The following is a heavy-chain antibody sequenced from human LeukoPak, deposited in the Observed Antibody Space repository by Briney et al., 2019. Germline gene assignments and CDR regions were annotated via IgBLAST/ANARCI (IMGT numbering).Heavy chain of an antibody. Sequence: PGGSLRLSCAASGFTFSDYYMSWIRQAPGKGLEWVSYISSSGSTIYYADSVKGRFTISRDNSKNTLYLQMNSLRAEDTAVYYCAKAGISDRVAGTFGVYYGMDVWGQGTTVTVSS. CDR3: AKAGISDRVAGTFGVYYGMDV. J-gene: IGHJ6*02. CDR1: GFTFSDYY. D-gene: IGHD6-19*01. V-gene: IGHV3-11*01. CDR2: ISSSGSTI.